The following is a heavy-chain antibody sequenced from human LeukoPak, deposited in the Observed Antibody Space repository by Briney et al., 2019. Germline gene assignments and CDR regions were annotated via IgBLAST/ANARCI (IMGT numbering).Heavy chain of an antibody. CDR3: AGDYSNHRGFDP. CDR1: GYTFTSYY. CDR2: INPSGGST. V-gene: IGHV1-46*01. D-gene: IGHD4-11*01. Sequence: ASVKVSCKASGYTFTSYYMHWVRQAPGHGLEWMGIINPSGGSTSYAQKFQGRVTMTRDTSTSTVYMELSSLRSEDTAVYYCAGDYSNHRGFDPWGQGTLVTVSS. J-gene: IGHJ5*02.